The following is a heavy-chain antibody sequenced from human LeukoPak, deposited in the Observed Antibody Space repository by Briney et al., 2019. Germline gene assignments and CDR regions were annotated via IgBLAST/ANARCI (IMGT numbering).Heavy chain of an antibody. CDR2: INPNSGGT. V-gene: IGHV1-2*02. D-gene: IGHD6-13*01. J-gene: IGHJ4*02. CDR1: GYTFTGYY. Sequence: GASVKVSCKASGYTFTGYYMHWVRQAPAQGLEWMGWINPNSGGTNYAQKFQGRVTMTRDTSISIAFMELSRLTSDDTAVYYCARDRLISAAGSFDYWGQGTLVTVSS. CDR3: ARDRLISAAGSFDY.